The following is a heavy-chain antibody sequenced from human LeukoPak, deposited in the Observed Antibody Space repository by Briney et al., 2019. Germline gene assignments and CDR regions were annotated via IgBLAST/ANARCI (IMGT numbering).Heavy chain of an antibody. J-gene: IGHJ5*02. D-gene: IGHD3-3*01. V-gene: IGHV1-8*01. Sequence: ASVKVSCKASGYTFTSYDINWVRQATGQGLEWMGWMNPNSGNTGYAQKFQGRVTMTRNTSISTAYMELSSLGSEDTAVYYCARGRTPGYYDFWSGQGDWFDPWGQGTLVTVSS. CDR3: ARGRTPGYYDFWSGQGDWFDP. CDR1: GYTFTSYD. CDR2: MNPNSGNT.